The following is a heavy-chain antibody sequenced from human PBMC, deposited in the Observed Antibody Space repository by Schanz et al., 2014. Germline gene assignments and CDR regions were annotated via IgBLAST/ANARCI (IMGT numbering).Heavy chain of an antibody. D-gene: IGHD5-12*01. CDR1: GYSFTEYF. CDR3: ARERYTGYDCSGY. CDR2: INPNSGET. V-gene: IGHV1-2*02. Sequence: QVQLVQSGPAVKNPGASMKVSCLASGYSFTEYFLHWVRQAPGQGLEWMGWINPNSGETNYEQKFKGRVTLTSDTSISTAFMELSGLTSDDTATYFCARERYTGYDCSGYWGQGTLVTVSS. J-gene: IGHJ4*02.